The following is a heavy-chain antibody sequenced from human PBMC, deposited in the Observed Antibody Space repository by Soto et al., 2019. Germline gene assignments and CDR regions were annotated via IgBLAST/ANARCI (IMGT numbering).Heavy chain of an antibody. CDR1: GFTFSTYW. CDR2: INSDGSSI. J-gene: IGHJ4*02. D-gene: IGHD5-18*01. Sequence: GGSLRLSCAASGFTFSTYWMHWVRQAPGKGLVWVSRINSDGSSISYADSVKGRLTISRDNAKNTLYLQMNSLRAEDTAVYYCARAPVDTAMDPLPFDYWGQGTLVTVSS. V-gene: IGHV3-74*01. CDR3: ARAPVDTAMDPLPFDY.